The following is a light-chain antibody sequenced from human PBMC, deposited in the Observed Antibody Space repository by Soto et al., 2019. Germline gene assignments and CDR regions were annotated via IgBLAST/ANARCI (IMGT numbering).Light chain of an antibody. CDR3: QQYGSSPTWT. Sequence: ENVLTQSPGTLSLSPGERPTLSCRASQSVSSSYLAWYQQKPGQAPRLLIYGASSRATGIPDRFSGSGSGTDFTLTISRLEPEDFAVYYCQQYGSSPTWTFGQGTKVE. V-gene: IGKV3-20*01. CDR2: GAS. J-gene: IGKJ1*01. CDR1: QSVSSSY.